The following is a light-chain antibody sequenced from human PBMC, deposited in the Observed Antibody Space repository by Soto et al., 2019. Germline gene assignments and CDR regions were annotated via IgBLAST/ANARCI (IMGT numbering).Light chain of an antibody. J-gene: IGKJ1*01. Sequence: DIQMTQSPPTLSASVGDRVTITCRASQSISSWLAWYQQRPGKAPNLLIYDVSSLESGVPSRFSGSGSGTEFTLTISSLQPDDFATYCCRQYTNYPWTFGQGTKVEIK. CDR3: RQYTNYPWT. CDR2: DVS. V-gene: IGKV1-5*01. CDR1: QSISSW.